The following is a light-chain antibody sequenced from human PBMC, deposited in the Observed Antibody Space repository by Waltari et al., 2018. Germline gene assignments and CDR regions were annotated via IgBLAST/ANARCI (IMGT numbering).Light chain of an antibody. Sequence: DVVMTQSPRSLPVTLGQPASISCRSSHSIVYIDGNTFLYWFHPRPGQSPRRLIYKISNRDPGVPDRCSGSGSGPDFTLKISRVEAEDVGVYYCMQGTHWPRTFGQGTRVEIK. J-gene: IGKJ1*01. V-gene: IGKV2-30*01. CDR2: KIS. CDR1: HSIVYIDGNTF. CDR3: MQGTHWPRT.